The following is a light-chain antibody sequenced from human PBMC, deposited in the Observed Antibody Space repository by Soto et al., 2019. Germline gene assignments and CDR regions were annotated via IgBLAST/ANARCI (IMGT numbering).Light chain of an antibody. CDR1: RSDIGSYNN. Sequence: QSVLTQPASVSGSPGQSITISCTGTRSDIGSYNNVAWYQKHPGKAPRVMIFGVTKRPSGISDRFSGSKSGYTASLRISGLQAEDEADYFCLSYAGNSIWLFGGGTKVTVL. CDR3: LSYAGNSIWL. J-gene: IGLJ2*01. CDR2: GVT. V-gene: IGLV2-23*02.